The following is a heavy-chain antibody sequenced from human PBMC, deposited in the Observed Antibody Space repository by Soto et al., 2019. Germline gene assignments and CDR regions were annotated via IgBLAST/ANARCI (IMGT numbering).Heavy chain of an antibody. CDR1: GGSISSGGYY. CDR2: IYNSGST. V-gene: IGHV4-31*03. CDR3: ASQRAPYYFDY. Sequence: PSETLSLTCTVSGGSISSGGYYWNWIRHHPGKGLEWIGHIYNSGSTYYNPYLKSRVFISADTSKNLLSLKLSSVTAADTAVYYCASQRAPYYFDYWGRGALVTVSS. J-gene: IGHJ4*02.